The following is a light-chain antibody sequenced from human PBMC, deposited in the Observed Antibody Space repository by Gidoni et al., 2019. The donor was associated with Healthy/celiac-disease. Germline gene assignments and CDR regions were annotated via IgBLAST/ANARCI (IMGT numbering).Light chain of an antibody. J-gene: IGKJ1*01. V-gene: IGKV1-39*01. CDR2: AAS. Sequence: DLQMNQSPSSLSASVGDRVTITCRASQSSSSYLHWYQQKPGKAPKLLIYAASSLQSGVPSRFSGSGSGTDFTLTISSLQPEDVATYYCQQSYSTPRTFGQGTKVEIK. CDR1: QSSSSY. CDR3: QQSYSTPRT.